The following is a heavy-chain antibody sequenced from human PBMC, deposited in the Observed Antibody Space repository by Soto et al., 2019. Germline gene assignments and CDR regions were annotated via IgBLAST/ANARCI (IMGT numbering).Heavy chain of an antibody. CDR3: SISVLRFLEWLPDQFDY. Sequence: ASVKVSCKASGYTFTSYGISWVRQAPGQGLEWMGWISAYNGNTNYAQKLQGRVTMTTDTSTSTAYMELRSLRSDDTAVYYCSISVLRFLEWLPDQFDYWGQGTLVTVSS. D-gene: IGHD3-3*01. J-gene: IGHJ4*02. V-gene: IGHV1-18*01. CDR2: ISAYNGNT. CDR1: GYTFTSYG.